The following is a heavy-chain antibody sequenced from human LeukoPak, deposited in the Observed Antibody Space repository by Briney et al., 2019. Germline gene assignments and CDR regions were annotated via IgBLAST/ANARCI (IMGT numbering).Heavy chain of an antibody. D-gene: IGHD2-2*03. Sequence: SVKVSCKASGGTFSSYAISWVRQAPGQGLEWMGRIIPILGIANYAQKFQGRVTITADKSTGTAYMELSSLRSEDTAVYYCARDLDIVVVPAATHYYYGMDVWGQGTTVTVSS. V-gene: IGHV1-69*04. CDR3: ARDLDIVVVPAATHYYYGMDV. J-gene: IGHJ6*02. CDR2: IIPILGIA. CDR1: GGTFSSYA.